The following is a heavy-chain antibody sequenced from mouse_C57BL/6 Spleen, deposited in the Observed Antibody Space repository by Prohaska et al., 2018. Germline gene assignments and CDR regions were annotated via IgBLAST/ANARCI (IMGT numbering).Heavy chain of an antibody. D-gene: IGHD3-1*01. Sequence: LEWIGDINPNNGGTSYNQKFKGKATLTVDKSSSTAYMELRSLTSEDSAVYYCARGDRGAMDYWGQGTSVTVSS. CDR3: ARGDRGAMDY. CDR2: INPNNGGT. V-gene: IGHV1-26*01. J-gene: IGHJ4*01.